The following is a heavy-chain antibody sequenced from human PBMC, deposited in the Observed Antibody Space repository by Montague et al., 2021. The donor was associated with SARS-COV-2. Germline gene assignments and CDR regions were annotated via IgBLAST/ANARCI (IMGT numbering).Heavy chain of an antibody. V-gene: IGHV4-34*01. CDR3: ARVATGWRPGGFWYFDF. J-gene: IGHJ2*01. Sequence: SETLSLTCAVYGGSFSDYYWAWIRQPPGKGLEWIGEINYSGHANYNPSLKSRVIMSLDTSRDEFSLKVNSVTAADTAMYYCARVATGWRPGGFWYFDFWRRGTLVTVSS. CDR2: INYSGHA. CDR1: GGSFSDYY. D-gene: IGHD1-1*01.